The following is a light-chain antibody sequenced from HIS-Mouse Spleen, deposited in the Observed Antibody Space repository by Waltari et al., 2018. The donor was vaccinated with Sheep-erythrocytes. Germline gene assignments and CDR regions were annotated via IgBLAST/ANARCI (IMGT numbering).Light chain of an antibody. V-gene: IGLV2-11*01. CDR3: CSYAGSYNHV. CDR1: SSDVGGYNY. J-gene: IGLJ1*01. CDR2: DAN. Sequence: QSALTQPRSVSGSPGQSVTISCTVTSSDVGGYNYVSWYQQHPGKAPKLMIYDANKRPSWFPGRFSGCKSGNTASLTISRLQAEDEADYYCCSYAGSYNHVFATGTKVTVL.